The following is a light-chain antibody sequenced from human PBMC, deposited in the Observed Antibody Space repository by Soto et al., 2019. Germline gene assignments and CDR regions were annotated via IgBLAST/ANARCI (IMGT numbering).Light chain of an antibody. V-gene: IGKV2-28*01. J-gene: IGKJ4*01. CDR3: MQALRLPLG. CDR1: QSLLHSHGYTY. Sequence: DIVMTQSPVTLTVTPGEPASISCRSSQSLLHSHGYTYLDWYLQKPGQSPQLLIYMGSTRASGVPDRFSGGGSDTDFTRTLSRVEAEGVGVYYCMQALRLPLGFGGGTRVEI. CDR2: MGS.